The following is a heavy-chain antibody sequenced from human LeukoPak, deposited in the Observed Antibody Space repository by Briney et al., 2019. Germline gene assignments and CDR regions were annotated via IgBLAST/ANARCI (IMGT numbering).Heavy chain of an antibody. Sequence: GGSLRLSCAASGFTFSSYWMSWVRQAPGKGLEWVANIEQDGSEKYYVDSVKGRFTISRDNAKNSLYLQMNSLRAEDTAVYYCAKEYCTNGVCYYLVGMDYWGRGTLVTVSS. J-gene: IGHJ4*02. CDR1: GFTFSSYW. V-gene: IGHV3-7*03. CDR3: AKEYCTNGVCYYLVGMDY. D-gene: IGHD2-8*01. CDR2: IEQDGSEK.